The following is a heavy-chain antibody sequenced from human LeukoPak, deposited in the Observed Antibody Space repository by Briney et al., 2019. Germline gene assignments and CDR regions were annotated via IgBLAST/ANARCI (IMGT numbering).Heavy chain of an antibody. D-gene: IGHD1-26*01. J-gene: IGHJ4*02. CDR2: ISSNGGST. CDR3: AISGGYWAWAH. CDR1: GFTFSNYA. Sequence: SGGSLRLSCVVSGFTFSNYAMHWVRQAPGKGLEYVSAISSNGGSTYYANSVKGRFTISRDNSKNTLYLQMNSLRAEDPAVYYCAISGGYWAWAHWGQGTLVTVSS. V-gene: IGHV3-64*01.